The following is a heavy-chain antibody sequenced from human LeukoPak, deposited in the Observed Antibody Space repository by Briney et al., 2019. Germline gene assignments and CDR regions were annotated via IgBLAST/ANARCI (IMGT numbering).Heavy chain of an antibody. D-gene: IGHD6-6*01. CDR3: AREVAARRSGSWFDP. J-gene: IGHJ5*02. CDR1: GFTFSSYW. Sequence: GGSLRLSCAASGFTFSSYWMSWVRQAPGKGLEWVANIKQDGSEKYYVDSVKGRFTISRDNAKNSLYLQMNSLRAEDTAVYYCAREVAARRSGSWFDPWGQGTLVTVSS. CDR2: IKQDGSEK. V-gene: IGHV3-7*01.